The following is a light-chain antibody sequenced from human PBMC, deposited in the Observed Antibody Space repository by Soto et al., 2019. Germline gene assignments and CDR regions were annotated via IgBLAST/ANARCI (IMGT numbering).Light chain of an antibody. Sequence: DLQMTQSPSSLSASIGDRVTITCRASQATPSDVSWYRHKPGSAPELLIYRTSKLQSGVPSRFSGSGSGTVFTLIISSLQREDSATYFCHQTYNRFWAFGQGTKVEIK. CDR2: RTS. CDR3: HQTYNRFWA. V-gene: IGKV1-39*01. CDR1: QATPSD. J-gene: IGKJ1*01.